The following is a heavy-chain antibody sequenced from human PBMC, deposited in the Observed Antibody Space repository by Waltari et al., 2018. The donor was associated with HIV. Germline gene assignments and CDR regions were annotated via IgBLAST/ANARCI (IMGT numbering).Heavy chain of an antibody. Sequence: EVQLVESGGDLVKPGGCLRLSCAGSGLSFDKAWMTWVRQAPGKGLGWVGRIRSKTDGGTADYAAVVKGRFTISRDDSGNTLYLQMSSLEVEDTVVYYCTTEEGYASGTFLDYWGQGTLVTVSS. J-gene: IGHJ4*02. CDR2: IRSKTDGGTA. V-gene: IGHV3-15*01. D-gene: IGHD3-10*01. CDR3: TTEEGYASGTFLDY. CDR1: GLSFDKAW.